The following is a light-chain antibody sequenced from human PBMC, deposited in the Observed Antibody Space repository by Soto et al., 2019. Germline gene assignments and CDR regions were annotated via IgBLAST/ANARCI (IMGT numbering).Light chain of an antibody. CDR3: SSYTSGITYV. CDR1: SSDVGAYNS. J-gene: IGLJ1*01. CDR2: DVS. Sequence: LTQPASVSGSPGQSITISCTGTSSDVGAYNSVSWYQQHPGKAPKLMIYDVSDRPSGVSNRFSGSKSGNTASLTISGLQAEDEADYYCSSYTSGITYVFGTGTKVTVL. V-gene: IGLV2-14*03.